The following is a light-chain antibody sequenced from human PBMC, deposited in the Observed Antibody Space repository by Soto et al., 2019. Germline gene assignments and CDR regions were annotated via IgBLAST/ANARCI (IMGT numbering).Light chain of an antibody. CDR3: QQYNNWPWT. J-gene: IGKJ1*01. CDR2: GAS. Sequence: EIVMTQSPANLSVSPGERATLSCRASQSVSSNLAWYQQKPGQAPRLLIYGASTRATGIPARFSGSGSGTEFTLTISSLQSEDFAVYYCQQYNNWPWTFGQGTKV. V-gene: IGKV3-15*01. CDR1: QSVSSN.